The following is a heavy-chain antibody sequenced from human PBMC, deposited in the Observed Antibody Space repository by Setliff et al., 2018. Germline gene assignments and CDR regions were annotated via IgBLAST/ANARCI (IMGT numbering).Heavy chain of an antibody. CDR2: ISSDGISK. V-gene: IGHV3-30*01. CDR3: AKDSSWYLDY. CDR1: GFTLSGFA. D-gene: IGHD6-13*01. Sequence: PGESLKISCVASGFTLSGFAVHWVRQAPGKGLEWVSAISSDGISKYYAESVKGRFTISRDNSKNTVYLQMDSLTADDTAVYYCAKDSSWYLDYWGQGTLVTVSS. J-gene: IGHJ4*02.